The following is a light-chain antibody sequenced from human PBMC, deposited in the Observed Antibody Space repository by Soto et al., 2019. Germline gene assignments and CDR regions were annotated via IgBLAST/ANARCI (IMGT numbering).Light chain of an antibody. J-gene: IGLJ2*01. CDR3: SSYTSSSTLVV. CDR1: SSDVGGYNY. V-gene: IGLV2-14*01. Sequence: QSVLTQPASVSGSPGQSITISCIGTSSDVGGYNYVSWYQQQPGKAPKLMIYDVNNRPSGVSNRFSGSKSGNTASLTISGLQAEDEADYYCSSYTSSSTLVVFGGGTKLTVL. CDR2: DVN.